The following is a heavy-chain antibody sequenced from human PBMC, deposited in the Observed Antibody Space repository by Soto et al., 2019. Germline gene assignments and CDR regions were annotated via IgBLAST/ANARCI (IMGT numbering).Heavy chain of an antibody. CDR3: ARVGDYDYIWGSYRYSGYFDY. V-gene: IGHV1-18*01. J-gene: IGHJ4*02. D-gene: IGHD3-16*02. CDR1: GYTFTSYG. CDR2: ISAYNGNT. Sequence: QVQLVQSGAEVKKPGASVKVSCKASGYTFTSYGISWVRQAPGQGLEWMGWISAYNGNTNYAQKLQGRVTMHTDTSTSTAYMELRSLRSDDTAVYYCARVGDYDYIWGSYRYSGYFDYWGQGTLVTVSS.